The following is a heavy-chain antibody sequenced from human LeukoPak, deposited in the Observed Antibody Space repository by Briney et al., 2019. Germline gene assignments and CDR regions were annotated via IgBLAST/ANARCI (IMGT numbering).Heavy chain of an antibody. Sequence: ASVKVSCKASGYTFTGYYMHWVRQAPGQGLEWMGWINPNSGGTNYAQKFQGRVTMTRDTSISTAYMELSRLRSDDTAVYYCARGSGGLWLYFDYWGQGTLATVSS. CDR2: INPNSGGT. D-gene: IGHD6-19*01. CDR1: GYTFTGYY. CDR3: ARGSGGLWLYFDY. V-gene: IGHV1-2*02. J-gene: IGHJ4*02.